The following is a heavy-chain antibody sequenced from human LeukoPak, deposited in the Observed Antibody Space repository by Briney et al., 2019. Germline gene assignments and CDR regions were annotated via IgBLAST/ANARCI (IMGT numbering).Heavy chain of an antibody. CDR3: ARDMGAAISDAFDI. V-gene: IGHV4-30-4*08. D-gene: IGHD1-26*01. Sequence: SETLSLTCTVSGGSISSYYWSWIRQPPGKGLEWIGYIYYSGSTYYNPSLKSRVTISVDTSKNQFSLKLSSVTAADTAVYYCARDMGAAISDAFDIWGQGTMVTVSS. CDR1: GGSISSYY. CDR2: IYYSGST. J-gene: IGHJ3*02.